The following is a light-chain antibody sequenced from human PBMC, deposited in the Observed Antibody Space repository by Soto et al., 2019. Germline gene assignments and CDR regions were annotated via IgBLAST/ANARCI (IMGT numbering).Light chain of an antibody. CDR3: QQRSNWPPIT. CDR2: GAS. V-gene: IGKV3-11*01. J-gene: IGKJ5*01. Sequence: EVVLTQSPATLSLSPGERAALSCKASQSVHNFLAWYQQKPCQAPRLLIYGASTRAAGVPPRFSGSGSGTDFTPTISSLEPEDFAVYYGQQRSNWPPITFGQGTRLEIK. CDR1: QSVHNF.